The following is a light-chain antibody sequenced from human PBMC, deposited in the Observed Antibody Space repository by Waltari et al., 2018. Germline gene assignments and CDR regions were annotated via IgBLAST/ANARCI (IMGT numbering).Light chain of an antibody. Sequence: SYELTQPPSVTVSPGPTATITCPGDKLGKKCCSWYQQNPGQSPVLMLYQDSRRPSGIPGRFSGSNSGNTATLTISGTQAVDEADYYCQAWDSSTQVVFGGGTKLTVL. CDR2: QDS. CDR3: QAWDSSTQVV. J-gene: IGLJ3*02. V-gene: IGLV3-1*01. CDR1: KLGKKC.